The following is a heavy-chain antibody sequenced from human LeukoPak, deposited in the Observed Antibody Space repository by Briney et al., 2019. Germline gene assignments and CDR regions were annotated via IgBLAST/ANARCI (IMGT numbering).Heavy chain of an antibody. J-gene: IGHJ6*03. CDR1: GYSISSGYY. CDR3: ARGSTNGVPYYYYYYYMDV. V-gene: IGHV4-38-2*02. D-gene: IGHD2-8*01. Sequence: SETLSLTCTVSGYSISSGYYWGWIRQPPGKRLEWIGSIYHSGSTYYNPSLKSRVTISVDTSKNQFSLKLSSVTAADTAVYCCARGSTNGVPYYYYYYYMDVWGKGTTVTVSS. CDR2: IYHSGST.